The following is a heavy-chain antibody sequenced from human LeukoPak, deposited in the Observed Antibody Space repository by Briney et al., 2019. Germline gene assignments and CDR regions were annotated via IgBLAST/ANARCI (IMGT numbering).Heavy chain of an antibody. CDR2: IKQDGNEK. CDR3: ARTRSQQWLVPEYFQH. CDR1: GFTFSSYW. J-gene: IGHJ1*01. D-gene: IGHD6-19*01. V-gene: IGHV3-7*01. Sequence: GGSLRLSCAASGFTFSSYWMSWVRQAPGKGLEWVANIKQDGNEKYYVDSVKGRLTISRDNAKNSLYLQMNSLRAEDTAVYYCARTRSQQWLVPEYFQHWGQGTLVTVSS.